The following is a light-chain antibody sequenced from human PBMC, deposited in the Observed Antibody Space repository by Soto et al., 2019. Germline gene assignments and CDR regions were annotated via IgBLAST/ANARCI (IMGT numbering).Light chain of an antibody. CDR3: CSYKRSGTLI. Sequence: QSVLAQPASVSGSPGQSITFSCVGTSGGIGDYNYVSWYQQHPGKVPKVIIYDVSNRPSGVSYRFSGTKSGNTASLTVSGLQAEDEADYYCCSYKRSGTLIFVTGTKVTVL. CDR1: SGGIGDYNY. V-gene: IGLV2-14*01. CDR2: DVS. J-gene: IGLJ1*01.